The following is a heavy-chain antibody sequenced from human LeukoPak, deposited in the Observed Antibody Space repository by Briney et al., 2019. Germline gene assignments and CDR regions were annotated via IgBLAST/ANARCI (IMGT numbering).Heavy chain of an antibody. CDR1: GFTVSSNY. D-gene: IGHD3-3*01. CDR3: ARGSGLAAFDI. J-gene: IGHJ3*02. Sequence: GGSLRLSCAASGFTVSSNYMSWVRQAPGKGLEWVSVIYSGGSTYYADSVKGRFTISRDDSKNTLYLQMNSLRAEDTAVYYCARGSGLAAFDIWGQGTMVTVSS. V-gene: IGHV3-53*01. CDR2: IYSGGST.